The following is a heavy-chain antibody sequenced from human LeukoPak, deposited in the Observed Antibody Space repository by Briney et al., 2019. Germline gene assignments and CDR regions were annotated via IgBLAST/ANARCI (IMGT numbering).Heavy chain of an antibody. D-gene: IGHD3-22*01. J-gene: IGHJ4*02. V-gene: IGHV3-7*01. CDR2: IKEDGNMK. Sequence: GRSLRLSCAASGFTFSSYGMHWVRQAPGRGLEWVANIKEDGNMKQYVDSVRGRFTISRDNAKSSLYLQMSSLRAEDSAVYYCARDERGGYYVDWGQGTLVTVSS. CDR3: ARDERGGYYVD. CDR1: GFTFSSYG.